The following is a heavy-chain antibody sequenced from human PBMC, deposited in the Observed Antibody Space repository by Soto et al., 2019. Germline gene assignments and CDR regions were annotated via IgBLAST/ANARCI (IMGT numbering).Heavy chain of an antibody. D-gene: IGHD3-10*01. CDR3: ARALRPGILINYYYYGMDV. Sequence: PSETLSLTCTVSGGSISSSSYYWGWIRQPPGKGLEWIGSIYYSGSTYYNPSLKSRVTISVDTSKNQFSLKLSSVTAADTAVYYCARALRPGILINYYYYGMDVWGQGTTVTVSS. CDR2: IYYSGST. J-gene: IGHJ6*02. V-gene: IGHV4-39*01. CDR1: GGSISSSSYY.